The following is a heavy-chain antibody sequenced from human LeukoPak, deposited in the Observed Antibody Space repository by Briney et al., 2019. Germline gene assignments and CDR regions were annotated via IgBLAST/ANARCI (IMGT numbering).Heavy chain of an antibody. Sequence: EGSLRLSCAASGFTFSSYAMSWVRQAPGKGLEWVSAISGSGGSTYYADSVKGRFTISRDNSKNTLYLQMNSLRAEDTAVYYCAKVSRSLGYFQHWGQGTLVTVSS. V-gene: IGHV3-23*01. CDR2: ISGSGGST. D-gene: IGHD7-27*01. J-gene: IGHJ1*01. CDR3: AKVSRSLGYFQH. CDR1: GFTFSSYA.